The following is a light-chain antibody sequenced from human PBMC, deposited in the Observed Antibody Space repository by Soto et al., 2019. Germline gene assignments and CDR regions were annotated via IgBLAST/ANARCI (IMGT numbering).Light chain of an antibody. V-gene: IGKV3-15*01. Sequence: IVLARSRASLTLPPGPSATLSCRASQGVSIHLAWYQQKPGQAPRLLIHVATTRATGVPARFSGSGSGTEFALTISSLQSEDFATYYCQQHNNWPRTFGQGTKVEIK. CDR1: QGVSIH. CDR3: QQHNNWPRT. CDR2: VAT. J-gene: IGKJ1*01.